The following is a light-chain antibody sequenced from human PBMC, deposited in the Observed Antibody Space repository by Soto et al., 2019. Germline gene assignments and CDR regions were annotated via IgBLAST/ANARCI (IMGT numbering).Light chain of an antibody. Sequence: EIVLTQSPGTLSLSPGERATLSCRASQSLTSSYLAWYQQKPGQAPRLLIYGASSRATGIPDRFSGSGSGTDFTLTISRLEPEDFAFYYCQQYESSPPSYTFGQGTKLEIK. CDR1: QSLTSSY. J-gene: IGKJ2*01. V-gene: IGKV3-20*01. CDR2: GAS. CDR3: QQYESSPPSYT.